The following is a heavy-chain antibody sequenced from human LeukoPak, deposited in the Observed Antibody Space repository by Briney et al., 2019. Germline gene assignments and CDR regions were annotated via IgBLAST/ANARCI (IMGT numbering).Heavy chain of an antibody. Sequence: GESLKISCKGSGYSSSSYCIAWVRQMPGKGLEWMGIIYPGDSDTRYSPSFQGQVTISADKSINTGYLQWTGLKASDTAMYYCARTDCGSGSPLDYWGQGTLVTVSS. CDR3: ARTDCGSGSPLDY. V-gene: IGHV5-51*01. J-gene: IGHJ4*02. CDR1: GYSSSSYC. D-gene: IGHD3-10*01. CDR2: IYPGDSDT.